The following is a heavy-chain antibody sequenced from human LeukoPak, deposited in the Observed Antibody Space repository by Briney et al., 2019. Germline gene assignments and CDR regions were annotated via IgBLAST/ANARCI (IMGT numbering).Heavy chain of an antibody. V-gene: IGHV1-69*05. CDR1: GGTFSSYA. J-gene: IGHJ5*02. CDR3: ARGYYYDSSGYYWSIDP. CDR2: IIPIFGTA. Sequence: SVKVSCKASGGTFSSYAISWVRQAPGQGLEWMGRIIPIFGTANYAQKFQGRVTITTDESTSTAYMELSSLRSEDTAVYYCARGYYYDSSGYYWSIDPWGQGTLVTVSS. D-gene: IGHD3-22*01.